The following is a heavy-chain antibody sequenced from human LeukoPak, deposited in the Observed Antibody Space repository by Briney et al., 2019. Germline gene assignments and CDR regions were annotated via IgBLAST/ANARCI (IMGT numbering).Heavy chain of an antibody. Sequence: KPSETLSLTCTVSGGSINNYFWSWIRQPLGKGLEWLGYVYYSGSTRYSPSLKSRVTISLDTSKNQFSLKLSSVTAADTAVYFCVRHLMTIFGVVIKPGPFDPWGQGTLVTVSS. D-gene: IGHD3-3*01. CDR3: VRHLMTIFGVVIKPGPFDP. J-gene: IGHJ5*02. CDR1: GGSINNYF. CDR2: VYYSGST. V-gene: IGHV4-59*08.